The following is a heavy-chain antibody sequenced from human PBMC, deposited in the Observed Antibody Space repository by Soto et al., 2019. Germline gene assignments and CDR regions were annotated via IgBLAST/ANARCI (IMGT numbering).Heavy chain of an antibody. CDR3: ARDGPAAYSSSWYGY. Sequence: QVQLVESGGGVVQPGRSLRLSCAASGFTFSSCGMHWVRQAPGKGLEWVAVIWYDGSNKYYADSVKGRFTISRDNSKNTLYLQMNSLRAEDTAVYYCARDGPAAYSSSWYGYWGQGTLVTVSS. J-gene: IGHJ4*02. CDR1: GFTFSSCG. V-gene: IGHV3-33*01. D-gene: IGHD6-13*01. CDR2: IWYDGSNK.